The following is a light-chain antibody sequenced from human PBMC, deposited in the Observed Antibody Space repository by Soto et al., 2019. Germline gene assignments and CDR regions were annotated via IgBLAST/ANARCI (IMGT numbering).Light chain of an antibody. CDR1: SSDVGHNKY. V-gene: IGLV2-14*01. CDR3: AAWDARLSGYV. J-gene: IGLJ1*01. CDR2: KVS. Sequence: QSALTQPASVSGSPGQSITISCTGTSSDVGHNKYVSWYQQYPGKVPKLLINKVSNRPSGVSNRFSGSKSGNTASLTISGLRSEDEADYYCAAWDARLSGYVFGTGTKLTVL.